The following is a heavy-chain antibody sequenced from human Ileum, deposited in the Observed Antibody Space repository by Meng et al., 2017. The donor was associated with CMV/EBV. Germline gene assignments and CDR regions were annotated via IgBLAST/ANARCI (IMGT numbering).Heavy chain of an antibody. Sequence: FSVSTHTMSGVRQAPGKGLGWVSTISAGGGFTYHADSVKGRFIIARDNSANTVYLQMNSLRADDTAVYFCAREDCSGGSCYPGWLDPWGQGTLVTVSS. V-gene: IGHV3-23*01. CDR2: ISAGGGFT. CDR3: AREDCSGGSCYPGWLDP. J-gene: IGHJ5*02. CDR1: FSVSTHT. D-gene: IGHD2-15*01.